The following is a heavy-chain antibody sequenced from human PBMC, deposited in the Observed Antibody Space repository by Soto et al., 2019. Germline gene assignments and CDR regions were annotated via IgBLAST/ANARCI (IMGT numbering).Heavy chain of an antibody. CDR1: GGSISSSSYY. CDR3: ARPGGIVVVPALGWFDP. D-gene: IGHD2-2*01. CDR2: IYYSGST. J-gene: IGHJ5*02. Sequence: PSETLSLTCTVSGGSISSSSYYWVWIRQPPGKGLEWIGGIYYSGSTYYNPSLKSRVTISVDTSKNQFSLNLSSVTAADTAVYYCARPGGIVVVPALGWFDPWGQGTLVTVSS. V-gene: IGHV4-39*01.